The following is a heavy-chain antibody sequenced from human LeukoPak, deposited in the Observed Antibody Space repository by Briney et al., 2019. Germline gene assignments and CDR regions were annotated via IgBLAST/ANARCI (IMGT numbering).Heavy chain of an antibody. CDR1: GYTFTSYA. Sequence: ASVKVSCKASGYTFTSYAVHWVRQAPGQRLEWMGWSNAGNGNTKYSQEFQGRVTITRDTSASTAYMELSSLRSEDTAVYYCARAFTQLDYGNLDYWGQGTLVTVSS. V-gene: IGHV1-3*02. J-gene: IGHJ4*02. D-gene: IGHD4-17*01. CDR2: SNAGNGNT. CDR3: ARAFTQLDYGNLDY.